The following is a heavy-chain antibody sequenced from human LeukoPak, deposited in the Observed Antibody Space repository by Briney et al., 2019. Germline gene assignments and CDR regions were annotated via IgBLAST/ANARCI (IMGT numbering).Heavy chain of an antibody. D-gene: IGHD3-10*01. CDR3: ARNAAVFEYYFGGGEGFDY. CDR2: TYYRSKWYN. Sequence: PSQTLSLTCAISGDSVSSNSAAWNWIRQSPSRGLEWLGRTYYRSKWYNDYAVSVKSRITINPDTSKNQFSLQLNSVTPEDTAVYYCARNAAVFEYYFGGGEGFDYWGQGTLVTVSS. V-gene: IGHV6-1*01. J-gene: IGHJ4*02. CDR1: GDSVSSNSAA.